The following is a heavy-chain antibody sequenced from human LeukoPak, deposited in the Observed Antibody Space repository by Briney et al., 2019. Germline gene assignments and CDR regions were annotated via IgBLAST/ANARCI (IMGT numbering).Heavy chain of an antibody. CDR3: ARDLDNYFDY. V-gene: IGHV4-59*01. J-gene: IGHJ4*02. Sequence: SQTLSLTCTVSGGSISSYYWSWIRQPPGQGLEWIGYIYYSGSTNYNPSLKSRVTISVDTSKNQFSLKLSSVTAADTAVYYCARDLDNYFDYWGQGTLVTVSS. CDR1: GGSISSYY. CDR2: IYYSGST.